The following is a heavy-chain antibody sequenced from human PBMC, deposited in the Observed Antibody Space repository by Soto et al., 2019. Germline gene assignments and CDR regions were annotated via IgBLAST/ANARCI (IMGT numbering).Heavy chain of an antibody. V-gene: IGHV3-21*01. CDR2: ISSSSSYI. D-gene: IGHD3-3*01. CDR1: GFTFSSYS. CDR3: ARDKADFWSGYTFDY. Sequence: GGSLRLSCAASGFTFSSYSMNWVRQAPGKGLEWVSSISSSSSYIYYADSVKGRFTISRDNAKNSLYLQMNSLRAEDTAVYYCARDKADFWSGYTFDYWGQGTLVTVSS. J-gene: IGHJ4*02.